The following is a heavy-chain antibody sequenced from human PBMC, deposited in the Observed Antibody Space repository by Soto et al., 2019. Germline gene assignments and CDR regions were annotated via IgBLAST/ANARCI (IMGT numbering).Heavy chain of an antibody. CDR2: MYSSGST. J-gene: IGHJ4*02. CDR1: GDSISGYF. V-gene: IGHV4-59*08. D-gene: IGHD1-20*01. Sequence: QVQLQESGPGLVKPSETLSLSCSVSGDSISGYFWTWIRQPPGKGLEWIGYMYSSGSTNYNPSLKSRVTMSVDTSKNHFSLNLSSVTAADTAVYYCARKSGNWNYIDYWGQGTLVTVSS. CDR3: ARKSGNWNYIDY.